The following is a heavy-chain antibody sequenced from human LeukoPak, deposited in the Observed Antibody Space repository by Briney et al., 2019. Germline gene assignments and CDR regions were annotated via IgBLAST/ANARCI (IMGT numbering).Heavy chain of an antibody. V-gene: IGHV4-39*01. CDR2: IYYSGST. Sequence: PSETLSLTCTLSVGSISSSIYYRGWIRQPPGEGVEWIGSIYYSGSTYYNPSLKSRVTISVDTSKNQFSLKLSSVTAADTAVYYCAGQPGVKYSRKFDYWGQGTLVTVSS. D-gene: IGHD6-13*01. CDR3: AGQPGVKYSRKFDY. J-gene: IGHJ4*02. CDR1: VGSISSSIYY.